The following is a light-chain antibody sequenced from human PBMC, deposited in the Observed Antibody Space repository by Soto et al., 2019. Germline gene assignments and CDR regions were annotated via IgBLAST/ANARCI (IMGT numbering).Light chain of an antibody. CDR1: QVISSS. J-gene: IGKJ4*01. V-gene: IGKV1-8*01. Sequence: VRMSQSPSSLSASTGDSGTITCGPSQVISSSLAWYQQNPAKAPKLLIYAASTLQSGVPSRFSGSGSGTDFTLPITCLKSEDFATFYCSRYYTDPRTFGKGTRWIS. CDR3: SRYYTDPRT. CDR2: AAS.